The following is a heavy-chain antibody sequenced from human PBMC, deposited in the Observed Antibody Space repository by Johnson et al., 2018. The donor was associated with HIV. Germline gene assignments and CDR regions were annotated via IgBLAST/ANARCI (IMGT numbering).Heavy chain of an antibody. D-gene: IGHD3-9*01. V-gene: IGHV3-30-3*01. CDR3: ASEIVYDILTGAVDI. J-gene: IGHJ3*02. Sequence: QMQLVESGGGLVKPGGSLRLSCAVSGFTFSNAWMRWVRQAPGKGLEWVAVISSDGNNKHYADSVKGRFSISRDNSKNTLYLQMNSLRVEDTAVYYCASEIVYDILTGAVDIWGQGTMVTVSS. CDR1: GFTFSNAW. CDR2: ISSDGNNK.